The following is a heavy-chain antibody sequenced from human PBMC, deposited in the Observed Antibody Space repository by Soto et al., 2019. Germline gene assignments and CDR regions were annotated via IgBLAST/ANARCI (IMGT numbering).Heavy chain of an antibody. CDR2: IYWNDDR. J-gene: IGHJ6*02. V-gene: IGHV2-5*01. D-gene: IGHD2-21*01. Sequence: SGPTLVNPTQTLTLTCTFSGFSLTTGGVGVGWIRQPPGRSLEWLAVIYWNDDRRRSPSLEKRLTITKDTSKNQVVLTMTNMDPVDTATYYCIYRRASWDYHGLDVWGQGTPVTVSS. CDR3: IYRRASWDYHGLDV. CDR1: GFSLTTGGVG.